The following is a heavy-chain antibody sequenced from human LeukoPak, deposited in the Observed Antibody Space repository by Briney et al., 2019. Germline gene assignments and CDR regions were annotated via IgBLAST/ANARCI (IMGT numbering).Heavy chain of an antibody. CDR1: GGSISSYY. Sequence: SETLSLTCTVSGGSISSYYWSWIRQPPGKGLEWIGFIYYSGSTYYNPSLKSRVTISVDTSKNQFSLRLSSVTATDTAEYFCARHQMRYSYGALFDYWGQGTLVTVSS. V-gene: IGHV4-59*08. CDR3: ARHQMRYSYGALFDY. J-gene: IGHJ4*02. D-gene: IGHD5-18*01. CDR2: IYYSGST.